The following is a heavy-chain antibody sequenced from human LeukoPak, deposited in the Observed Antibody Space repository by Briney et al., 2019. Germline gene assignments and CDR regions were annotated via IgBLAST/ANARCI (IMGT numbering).Heavy chain of an antibody. Sequence: KSGGSLRLSCAASGFTFSSYTMNWVRQAPGKGLEWVSSISTSSSYIYYADSVKGRFTISRDNAKNSLYLQMNSLRAEDTAVYYCARAHYDSSGYYYLDAFDIWGQGTMVTVSS. CDR2: ISTSSSYI. CDR1: GFTFSSYT. V-gene: IGHV3-21*01. D-gene: IGHD3-22*01. J-gene: IGHJ3*02. CDR3: ARAHYDSSGYYYLDAFDI.